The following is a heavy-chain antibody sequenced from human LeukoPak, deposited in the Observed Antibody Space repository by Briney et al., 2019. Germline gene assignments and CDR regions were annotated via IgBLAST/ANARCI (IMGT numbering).Heavy chain of an antibody. CDR1: GGSISSGGYY. CDR3: ARDLRQGPNGYYDFWSPRLKVAFDI. D-gene: IGHD3-3*01. J-gene: IGHJ3*02. V-gene: IGHV4-30-2*01. Sequence: KPSETLSLTCTVSGGSISSGGYYWSWIRQPPGKGLEWIGYIYHSGSTYYNPSLKSRVTISVDRSKNQFSLKLSSVTAADTAVYYCARDLRQGPNGYYDFWSPRLKVAFDIWGQGTMVTVSS. CDR2: IYHSGST.